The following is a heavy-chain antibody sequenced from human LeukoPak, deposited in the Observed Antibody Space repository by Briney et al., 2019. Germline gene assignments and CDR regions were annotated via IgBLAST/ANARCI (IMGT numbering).Heavy chain of an antibody. D-gene: IGHD3-10*01. Sequence: GASVKVSCKASGYTFTSYDINWVRQATGQGLEWMGWMNPNSGNTGYAQKFQGRVTMTRNTSISTAYMELSSLRSEDTAVYYCARGMPYGSGSSSSLDYWGQGTLVTVSS. CDR2: MNPNSGNT. V-gene: IGHV1-8*01. J-gene: IGHJ4*02. CDR3: ARGMPYGSGSSSSLDY. CDR1: GYTFTSYD.